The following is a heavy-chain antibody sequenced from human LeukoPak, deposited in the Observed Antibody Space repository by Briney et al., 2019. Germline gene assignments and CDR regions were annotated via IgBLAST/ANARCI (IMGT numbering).Heavy chain of an antibody. CDR1: GGSINSATYY. CDR2: IYTSGST. J-gene: IGHJ4*02. Sequence: SETLSLTCTVSGGSINSATYYWTWIRQPAGKGLEWIGRIYTSGSTNYNPSLKSRVTISADTSKNQFSLKLSSVTAADTALYYCARAYGSSGYYQLPIDYWGRGTLVTVSS. D-gene: IGHD3-22*01. CDR3: ARAYGSSGYYQLPIDY. V-gene: IGHV4-61*02.